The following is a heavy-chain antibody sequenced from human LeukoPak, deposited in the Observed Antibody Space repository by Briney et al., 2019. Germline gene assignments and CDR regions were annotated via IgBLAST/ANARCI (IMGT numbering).Heavy chain of an antibody. Sequence: PSETLSLTCIVSGGSISGYYWSWIRQPPGKGLEWIGSIYYSGSTYYNPSLKSRVTISVDTSKNQFSLRLSSVTASDTAVYYCARQYGSGSYYPPFDYWGQGTLVTVSS. J-gene: IGHJ4*02. CDR3: ARQYGSGSYYPPFDY. D-gene: IGHD3-10*01. CDR1: GGSISGYY. V-gene: IGHV4-59*05. CDR2: IYYSGST.